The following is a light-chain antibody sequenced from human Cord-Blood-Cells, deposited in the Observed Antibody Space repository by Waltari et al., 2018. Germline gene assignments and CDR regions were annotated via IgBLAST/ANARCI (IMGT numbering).Light chain of an antibody. CDR1: SGHSSYA. Sequence: QLVLTQSPSASASLGASVKLTCTLSSGHSSYAIAWHQQQPEKGPRYLVKLNSGGSHSTGDGIPDRFSGSSSGAERYLTSSSLQSEDEADYCCQTWGTGWVFGGGTKLTVL. J-gene: IGLJ3*02. CDR3: QTWGTGWV. CDR2: LNSGGSH. V-gene: IGLV4-69*01.